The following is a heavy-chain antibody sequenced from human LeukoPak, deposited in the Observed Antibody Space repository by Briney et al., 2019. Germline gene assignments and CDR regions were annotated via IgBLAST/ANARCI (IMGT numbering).Heavy chain of an antibody. V-gene: IGHV4-34*01. CDR3: ARGRFRPYSTCRTAEVDY. Sequence: PSETLSLTCAVYGGSFSGYSWSWIRQPPGKGLEWIAEINHSGSTNYNPSPKSRLTISVDTHKGQFSLKLSSGAAADTVVYYWARGRFRPYSTCRTAEVDYWGRETLVTVS. D-gene: IGHD6-13*01. CDR1: GGSFSGYS. J-gene: IGHJ4*02. CDR2: INHSGST.